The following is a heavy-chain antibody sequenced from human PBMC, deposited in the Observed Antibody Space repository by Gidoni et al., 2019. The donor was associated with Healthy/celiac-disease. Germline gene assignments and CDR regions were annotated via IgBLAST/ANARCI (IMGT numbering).Heavy chain of an antibody. V-gene: IGHV1-3*01. CDR2: INAGKGNT. CDR1: GYTFTSYA. D-gene: IGHD6-13*01. Sequence: QVQLVQSGPEVKKHAASVKVSCKAAGYTFTSYAIHWVRHAPGERLEWMGWINAGKGNTNFSQRFQGRVTITRGTSASTASMELSRLRSEDTAVYYCARAQQQLASLDYWGRGTLVTVSS. CDR3: ARAQQQLASLDY. J-gene: IGHJ4*01.